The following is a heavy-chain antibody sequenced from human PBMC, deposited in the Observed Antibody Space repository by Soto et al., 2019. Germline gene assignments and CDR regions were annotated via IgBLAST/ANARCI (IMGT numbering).Heavy chain of an antibody. V-gene: IGHV1-69*12. CDR1: GGTFRTSA. CDR3: ARDKDRLQLGGNYYYILDV. J-gene: IGHJ6*02. CDR2: IMPVFRRP. D-gene: IGHD1-1*01. Sequence: QVQLVQSGAEVKKPGSSVKVSCKASGGTFRTSAISWVRQAPGQGLEWVGGIMPVFRRPKYAQNFQDRVTITADESTSTASMKLSSLRSDDTAVYYCARDKDRLQLGGNYYYILDVWGQGTAVTVSS.